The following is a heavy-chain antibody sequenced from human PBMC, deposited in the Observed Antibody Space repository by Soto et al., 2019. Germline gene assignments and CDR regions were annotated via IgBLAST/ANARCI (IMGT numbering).Heavy chain of an antibody. Sequence: PSETLSLTCAVYGGSFSGYYWSWIRQPPGKGLEWIGEINHSGSTNYNPSLKSRVTISVDTSKNQFSLKLSSVTAADTAVYFCERHSTWLLLSAYWGQETLVTVSS. CDR2: INHSGST. V-gene: IGHV4-34*01. CDR1: GGSFSGYY. D-gene: IGHD3-22*01. J-gene: IGHJ4*02. CDR3: ERHSTWLLLSAY.